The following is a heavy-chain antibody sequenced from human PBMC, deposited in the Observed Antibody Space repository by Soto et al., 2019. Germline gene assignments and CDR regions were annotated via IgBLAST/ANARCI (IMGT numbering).Heavy chain of an antibody. D-gene: IGHD5-12*01. CDR2: ISAYTGNT. Sequence: QVQLVQSGAEVKKPGASVKVSCKASGYKFSSYGVSWVRQAPGQGLEWMGWISAYTGNTNYAQKLQGRVTMTTDTHTSTAYMELRSLRSDDMAVYYCARDPKDGYPANGMDVWGQGTTVTVSS. CDR1: GYKFSSYG. J-gene: IGHJ6*02. V-gene: IGHV1-18*03. CDR3: ARDPKDGYPANGMDV.